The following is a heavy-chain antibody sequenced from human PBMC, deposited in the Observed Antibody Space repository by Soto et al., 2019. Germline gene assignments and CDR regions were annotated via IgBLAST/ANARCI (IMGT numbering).Heavy chain of an antibody. J-gene: IGHJ6*02. CDR2: INAGNGNT. Sequence: QVQLVQSGAEVKKPGASAKVSCKASGYTFTSYAMHWVRQAPGQRLEWMGWINAGNGNTKYSQKFQGRVTITRDTSASTAYMELSSLRSEDTAAYYCASSRITMVPYGMDVWGQGTTVTVSS. CDR1: GYTFTSYA. V-gene: IGHV1-3*01. D-gene: IGHD3-10*01. CDR3: ASSRITMVPYGMDV.